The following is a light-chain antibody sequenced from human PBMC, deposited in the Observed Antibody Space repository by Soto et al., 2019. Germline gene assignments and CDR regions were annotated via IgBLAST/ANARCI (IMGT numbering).Light chain of an antibody. CDR3: QQTYSTTPWT. CDR1: QTITSD. CDR2: AAS. J-gene: IGKJ1*01. V-gene: IGKV1-39*01. Sequence: TYMRQYAPSMSAFVGERVTITCRASQTITSDLNWYQQRPGKATKLLIYAASNLQSGVPSRFSGSGSGTDFTFIISRLQPDDSAPYYCQQTYSTTPWTFGQGTKVDIK.